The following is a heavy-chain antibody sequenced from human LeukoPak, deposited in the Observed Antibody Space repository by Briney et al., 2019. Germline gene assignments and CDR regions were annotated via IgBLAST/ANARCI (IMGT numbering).Heavy chain of an antibody. D-gene: IGHD4-17*01. Sequence: PGGSLRPSCVASGFTVSQHWTTWVRQAPGKGLEWVAHINADGSERDSVDSGTGRFTISKDNAKNSVYLQLSSLRAEDTACYYCARGHYGLDIWGQGTMVTVSS. CDR3: ARGHYGLDI. J-gene: IGHJ3*02. V-gene: IGHV3-7*01. CDR1: GFTVSQHW. CDR2: INADGSER.